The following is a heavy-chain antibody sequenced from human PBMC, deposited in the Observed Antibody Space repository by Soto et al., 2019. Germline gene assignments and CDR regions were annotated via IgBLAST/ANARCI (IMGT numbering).Heavy chain of an antibody. CDR1: GDSFSGYS. Sequence: QVQLQQWGAGLLKPSETLSLTCAVYGDSFSGYSWTWIRQSPGKGLEWIEEINHSGRTNYIPALNSRVTMSVDTSKNQFSLSLSSVTAADTAVYYCARGATRIQLWPFDFWGQGTLVTVSS. CDR2: INHSGRT. V-gene: IGHV4-34*01. CDR3: ARGATRIQLWPFDF. D-gene: IGHD5-18*01. J-gene: IGHJ4*02.